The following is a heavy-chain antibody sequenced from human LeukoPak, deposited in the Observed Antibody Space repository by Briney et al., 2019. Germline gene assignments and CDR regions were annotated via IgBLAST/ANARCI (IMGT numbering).Heavy chain of an antibody. Sequence: PSETLSLTCAVYGGSFSGYYWSWIRQPPGKGLEWIGEINHSGSTYYNPSLKSRVTISVDTSKNQFSLKLSSVTAADTAVYYCARVSSLQFFDYWGQGTLVTVSS. CDR1: GGSFSGYY. D-gene: IGHD6-6*01. V-gene: IGHV4-34*01. CDR3: ARVSSLQFFDY. J-gene: IGHJ4*02. CDR2: INHSGST.